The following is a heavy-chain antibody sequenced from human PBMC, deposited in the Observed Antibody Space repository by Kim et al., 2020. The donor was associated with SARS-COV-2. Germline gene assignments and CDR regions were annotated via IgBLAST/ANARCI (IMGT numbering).Heavy chain of an antibody. CDR3: ARRYSSGWYLDY. V-gene: IGHV1-8*01. J-gene: IGHJ4*02. D-gene: IGHD6-19*01. Sequence: GSAQKFQGRVTMTRNTSISTAYMELSSLRSEDTAVYYCARRYSSGWYLDYWGQGTLVTVSS.